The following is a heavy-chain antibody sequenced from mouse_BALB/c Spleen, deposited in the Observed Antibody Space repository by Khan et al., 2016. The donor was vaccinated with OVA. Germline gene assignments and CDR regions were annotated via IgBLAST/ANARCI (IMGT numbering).Heavy chain of an antibody. Sequence: QVHVKQSGPGLVAPSQSLSITCTISGFSLTHYGVHWVRQPPGKGLEWLGVIWSDGSTTYNSALKSRLSISKDNSKSQVFLKMNSLQTDDTAMYYCARQPYYQYYIMDYWGQGTSVTVSS. D-gene: IGHD2-10*01. CDR3: ARQPYYQYYIMDY. V-gene: IGHV2-6-1*01. CDR2: IWSDGST. CDR1: GFSLTHYG. J-gene: IGHJ4*01.